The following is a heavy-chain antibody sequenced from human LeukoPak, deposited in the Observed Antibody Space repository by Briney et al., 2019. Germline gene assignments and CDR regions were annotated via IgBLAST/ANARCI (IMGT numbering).Heavy chain of an antibody. D-gene: IGHD2-15*01. J-gene: IGHJ6*03. CDR1: GGSISSYY. V-gene: IGHV4-59*01. Sequence: SETLSLTCTVSGGSISSYYWGWIRQPPGKGLEWIGYIYYSGSTNYNPSLKSRVTISVDTSKNQFSLKLSSVTAADTAVYYCARDRCSGGSCHPYYYYMDVWGKGTTATVSS. CDR2: IYYSGST. CDR3: ARDRCSGGSCHPYYYYMDV.